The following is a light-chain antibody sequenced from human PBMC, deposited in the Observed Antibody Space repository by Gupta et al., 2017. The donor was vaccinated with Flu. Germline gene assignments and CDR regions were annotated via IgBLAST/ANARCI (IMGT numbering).Light chain of an antibody. CDR1: RSLVHKRRSTY. CDR2: KVS. CDR3: RQGTGWPYA. J-gene: IGKJ2*01. Sequence: VTPGQPASIACRASRSLVHKRRSTYLHWYQQRPGQSPRRLIYKVSNRDFGVPDRFSGSGSHTDFTLNISRVKAEDVGVYYCRQGTGWPYAFGQGTKLEI. V-gene: IGKV2-30*02.